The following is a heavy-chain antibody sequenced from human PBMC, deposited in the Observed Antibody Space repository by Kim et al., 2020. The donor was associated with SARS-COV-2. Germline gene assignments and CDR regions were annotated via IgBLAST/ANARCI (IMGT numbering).Heavy chain of an antibody. CDR1: GGSFSGYY. D-gene: IGHD1-20*01. CDR2: INHSGST. J-gene: IGHJ4*02. V-gene: IGHV4-34*01. Sequence: SETLSLTCAVYGGSFSGYYWSWIRQPPGKGLEWIGEINHSGSTNYNPSLKSRVTISVDPSKNQFSLKLSSVTAADTAVYYCARGRGIHYWGQGTLVTVSS. CDR3: ARGRGIHY.